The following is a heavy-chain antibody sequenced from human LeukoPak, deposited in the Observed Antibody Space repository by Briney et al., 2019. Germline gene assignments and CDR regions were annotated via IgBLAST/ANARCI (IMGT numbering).Heavy chain of an antibody. J-gene: IGHJ5*02. CDR1: GYTFTGYY. CDR2: INPNNGGT. CDR3: AREGYCSKTSCYGAWFDP. Sequence: GASVKVSCKASGYTFTGYYIHWVRQAPGQGLEWMGWINPNNGGTNYAQKFQGRVSMTRDTSINTAYMDLNTLKSDDTAVYFCAREGYCSKTSCYGAWFDPRGQGTLVTVSS. V-gene: IGHV1-2*02. D-gene: IGHD2-2*01.